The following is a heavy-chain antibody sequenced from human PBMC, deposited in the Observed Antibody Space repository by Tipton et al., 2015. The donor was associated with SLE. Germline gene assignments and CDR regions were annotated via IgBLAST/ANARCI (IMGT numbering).Heavy chain of an antibody. CDR3: AREALPITVDPYYFDY. CDR1: GFTFSTYA. D-gene: IGHD3-10*01. CDR2: ISYDGSNR. V-gene: IGHV3-30*04. Sequence: SLRLSCAASGFTFSTYAMHWVRQAPGKGLEWVAVISYDGSNRYYADSVKGRFTISRDNSKNTLYLQMNSLRAEDTAMYYCAREALPITVDPYYFDYWGQGTLVTVSS. J-gene: IGHJ4*02.